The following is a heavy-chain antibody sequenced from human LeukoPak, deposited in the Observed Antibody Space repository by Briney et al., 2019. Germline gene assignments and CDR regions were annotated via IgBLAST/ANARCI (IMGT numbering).Heavy chain of an antibody. J-gene: IGHJ4*02. CDR1: GGSISSTSYY. D-gene: IGHD6-13*01. CDR3: ARGSKAAPGTFDY. V-gene: IGHV4-39*07. Sequence: PSETLSLTCTVSGGSISSTSYYWGWIRQPPGKGLEWIGSISYSGSTYYNPSLKSRVAISVDTSKNQFSLKLSSVTAADTAVYYCARGSKAAPGTFDYWGQGTLVTVSS. CDR2: ISYSGST.